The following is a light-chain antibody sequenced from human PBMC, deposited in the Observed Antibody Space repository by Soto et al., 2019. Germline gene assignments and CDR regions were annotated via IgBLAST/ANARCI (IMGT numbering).Light chain of an antibody. CDR3: LQDYNYPWT. CDR2: TAS. Sequence: AIQVTQSPSSLSASVGGRVTITCRPSQGIRDDLGWYRQRPGKAPELLIFTASTLRRDVPSRFSGTGSGTDFTLTISSLQPEDSATYYCLQDYNYPWTFVQGTKVDIK. J-gene: IGKJ1*01. V-gene: IGKV1-6*01. CDR1: QGIRDD.